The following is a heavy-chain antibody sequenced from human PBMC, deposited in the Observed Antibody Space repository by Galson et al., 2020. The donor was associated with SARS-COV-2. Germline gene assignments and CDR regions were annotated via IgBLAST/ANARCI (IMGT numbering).Heavy chain of an antibody. J-gene: IGHJ6*03. D-gene: IGHD1-26*01. CDR2: IKQDGSEK. V-gene: IGHV3-7*01. CDR3: ASLVGDYYYYYYMDV. CDR1: GFTFSSYW. Sequence: GESLKISCAASGFTFSSYWMSWVRQAPGKGLEWVANIKQDGSEKYYVDSVKGRFTISRDNAKNSLYLQMNSLRAEDTAVYYCASLVGDYYYYYYMDVWSKGTTVTVSS.